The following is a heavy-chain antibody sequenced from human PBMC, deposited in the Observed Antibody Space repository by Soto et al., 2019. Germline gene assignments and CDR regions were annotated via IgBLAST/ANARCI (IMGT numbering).Heavy chain of an antibody. V-gene: IGHV1-8*01. CDR3: ARDPFYGWFDS. CDR1: GHTLASYD. D-gene: IGHD3-16*01. Sequence: QVQLVQSGAEVRKPGASVKVSCKASGHTLASYDINWVRQATGQGLEWMGWMTPDSGDTGYALKFQGRVTMTWDTSITTAYMELSSLRSDDTAVYYCARDPFYGWFDSWGQGTLVTVSS. J-gene: IGHJ5*01. CDR2: MTPDSGDT.